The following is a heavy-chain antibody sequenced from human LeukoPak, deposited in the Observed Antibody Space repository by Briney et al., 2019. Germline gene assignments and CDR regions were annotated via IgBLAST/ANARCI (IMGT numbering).Heavy chain of an antibody. CDR1: GFTFSDYS. CDR3: ARDQDYGFDY. J-gene: IGHJ4*02. D-gene: IGHD4-17*01. CDR2: ISPAGDST. Sequence: GGSLRLSCTASGFTFSDYSMSWVRQAPGAGLEWVSAISPAGDSTTDADSAKGRFTISRDNAKNSLYLQMNSLRDEDTAVYYCARDQDYGFDYWGQGTLVTVSS. V-gene: IGHV3-23*01.